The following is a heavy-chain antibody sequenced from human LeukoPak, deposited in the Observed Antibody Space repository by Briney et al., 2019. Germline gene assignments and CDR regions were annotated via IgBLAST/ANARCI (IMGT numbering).Heavy chain of an antibody. V-gene: IGHV4-34*01. CDR3: ARDGRIAAAALILN. Sequence: SETLSLTCAVYGGSFSGYYWSWIRQPPGKGLEWIGEINHSGSTNYNPSLKSRVTISVDTSKNQFSLKLSSVTAADTAVYYCARDGRIAAAALILNWGQGTLVTVSS. CDR2: INHSGST. J-gene: IGHJ4*02. CDR1: GGSFSGYY. D-gene: IGHD6-13*01.